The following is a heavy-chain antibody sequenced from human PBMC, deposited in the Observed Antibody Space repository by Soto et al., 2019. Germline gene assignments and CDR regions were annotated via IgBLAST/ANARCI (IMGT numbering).Heavy chain of an antibody. CDR3: ARAYSDAFDI. D-gene: IGHD2-15*01. CDR1: GFTFSDYY. J-gene: IGHJ3*02. V-gene: IGHV3-11*01. CDR2: ISSSGTGI. Sequence: QVQLVESGGDLVKPGGSPRLSCAASGFTFSDYYMTWIRQAPGKGLEWVSYISSSGTGIYYADSMKGRFTISRDNAKKSLYLQMSSLRAEDTAVYYCARAYSDAFDIWGQGTMVTVSS.